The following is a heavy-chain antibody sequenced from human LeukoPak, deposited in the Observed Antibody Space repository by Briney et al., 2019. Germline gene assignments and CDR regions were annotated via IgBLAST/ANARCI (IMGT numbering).Heavy chain of an antibody. CDR2: TYYRSKWYN. Sequence: SQTPSLTCVISGDSVSSNSATWTWIRQSPSRGLEWLGRTYYRSKWYNDYAVSVKSRITINPDTSRNQFSLQLNSVTPEDTAVYYCARGSSSNSWYFDYWGQGTLVTVSS. CDR1: GDSVSSNSAT. V-gene: IGHV6-1*01. J-gene: IGHJ4*02. CDR3: ARGSSSNSWYFDY. D-gene: IGHD6-13*01.